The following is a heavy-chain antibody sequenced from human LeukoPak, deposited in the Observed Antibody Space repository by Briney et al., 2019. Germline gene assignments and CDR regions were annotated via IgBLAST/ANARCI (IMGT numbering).Heavy chain of an antibody. D-gene: IGHD3-10*01. Sequence: SVKVSCKASGGTFSSYAISWVRQAPGQGLEWMGGIIPIFGTANYAQKLQGRVTMTTDTSTSIAHMELRSLRSDDTAVYYCARITMVRGVIFDWYFDLWGRGTLVTVSS. J-gene: IGHJ2*01. CDR2: IIPIFGTA. V-gene: IGHV1-69*05. CDR3: ARITMVRGVIFDWYFDL. CDR1: GGTFSSYA.